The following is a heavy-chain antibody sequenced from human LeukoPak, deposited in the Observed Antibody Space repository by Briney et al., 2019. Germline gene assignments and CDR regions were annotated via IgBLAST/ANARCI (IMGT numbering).Heavy chain of an antibody. CDR1: GFTFSSYG. CDR2: ISYDGSNK. D-gene: IGHD6-13*01. CDR3: AKNWAIAAAGTGDFQH. V-gene: IGHV3-30*18. J-gene: IGHJ1*01. Sequence: GRSLRLSCAASGFTFSSYGMHWVRQAPGKGLEWVAVISYDGSNKYYADSVKGRFTISRDNSKNTLYLQMNSLRAEDTAVYYCAKNWAIAAAGTGDFQHWGQGTLVTVSS.